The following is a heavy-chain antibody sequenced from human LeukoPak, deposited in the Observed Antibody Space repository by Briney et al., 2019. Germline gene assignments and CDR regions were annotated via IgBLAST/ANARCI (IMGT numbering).Heavy chain of an antibody. D-gene: IGHD3-22*01. J-gene: IGHJ3*01. CDR2: VSYTGRT. Sequence: SSETLSLTCTVSGGSLSGHYWSWIRQAPGKRLEWIGYVSYTGRTKYNPSLQSRVTISIDTSKSQFSLKLTSVTSADTAVYSCARLLDNDISGDPDTSDVWGQGTTVIVSS. CDR3: ARLLDNDISGDPDTSDV. V-gene: IGHV4-59*11. CDR1: GGSLSGHY.